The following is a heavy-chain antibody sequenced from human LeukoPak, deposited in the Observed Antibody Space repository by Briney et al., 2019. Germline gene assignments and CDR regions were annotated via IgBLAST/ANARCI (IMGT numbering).Heavy chain of an antibody. D-gene: IGHD5/OR15-5a*01. J-gene: IGHJ4*02. CDR1: GFTVSSNY. CDR3: ARDLYTRNPFDY. V-gene: IGHV3-66*02. CDR2: IYSGGST. Sequence: GSLRLSCAASGFTVSSNYMSWVRQAPGKGLEWVSVIYSGGSTYYADSVKGRFTISRDNSKNTLYLQMNSLRAEDTAVYYCARDLYTRNPFDYWGQGTLVTVSS.